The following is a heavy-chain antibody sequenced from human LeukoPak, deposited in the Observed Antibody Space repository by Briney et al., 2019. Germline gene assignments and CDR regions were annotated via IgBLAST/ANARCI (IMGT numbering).Heavy chain of an antibody. J-gene: IGHJ4*01. CDR1: GLTFISYG. CDR2: INTDGSST. D-gene: IGHD2-21*02. CDR3: TRELPREVTLDY. Sequence: GGSLRLSCAASGLTFISYGMQWVRQAPGKGLVWVSRINTDGSSTSYADSVKGRFTVSRDNAKSTLYLQVNSLRAEDTAVYFCTRELPREVTLDYWGQGTLVTVSS. V-gene: IGHV3-74*01.